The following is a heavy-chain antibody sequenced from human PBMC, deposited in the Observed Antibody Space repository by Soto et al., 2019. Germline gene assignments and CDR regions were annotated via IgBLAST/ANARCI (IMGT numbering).Heavy chain of an antibody. V-gene: IGHV3-74*01. D-gene: IGHD1-1*01. J-gene: IGHJ4*02. CDR2: IGPDGSST. CDR1: GFTFSSHW. CDR3: ARDNNWSYDY. Sequence: LRLSCAASGFTFSSHWMRWVRQAPGKGLVWVSHIGPDGSSTRDADSVQGRFTISRDNARNTLYLEMNSLRYDDTAAYYCARDNNWSYDYWGQGILVTVSS.